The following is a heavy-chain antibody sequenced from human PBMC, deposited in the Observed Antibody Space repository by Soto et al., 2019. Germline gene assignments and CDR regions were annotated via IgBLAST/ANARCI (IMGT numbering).Heavy chain of an antibody. J-gene: IGHJ4*02. CDR2: ISSSSTI. V-gene: IGHV3-48*02. Sequence: GGSLRLSCAASGFTFSSYSMNWVRQAPGKGLEWVSYISSSSTIYYADSVKGRFTISRDNAKNSLYLQMNSLRDEDTAVYYCLGFVVVTAIIGYWGQGTLVTVSS. CDR3: LGFVVVTAIIGY. CDR1: GFTFSSYS. D-gene: IGHD2-21*02.